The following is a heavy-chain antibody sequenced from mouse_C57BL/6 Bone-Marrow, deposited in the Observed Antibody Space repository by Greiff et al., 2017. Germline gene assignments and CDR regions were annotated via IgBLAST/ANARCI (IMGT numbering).Heavy chain of an antibody. Sequence: VQLQQSGPGLAKPSQTLSLTCSVTGYSITSDYWNWIRKFPGNKLEYMGYISYSGSTYYNPSLKSRISITRDTSKNQYYLQLNSVTTEDTATYXCARSGDYYGSSPYYFDYWGQGTTLTVSS. CDR3: ARSGDYYGSSPYYFDY. D-gene: IGHD1-1*01. V-gene: IGHV3-8*01. CDR2: ISYSGST. CDR1: GYSITSDY. J-gene: IGHJ2*01.